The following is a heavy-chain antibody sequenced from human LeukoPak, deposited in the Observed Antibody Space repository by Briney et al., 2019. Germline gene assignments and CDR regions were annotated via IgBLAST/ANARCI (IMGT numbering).Heavy chain of an antibody. Sequence: GGSLTLSCAPSGFTFSSYAMSWVRQAPGKGLEWVSAISGSGGSTYNADSVKGRFTISRDNSKNTLYLQMNSLRAEDTAVYYCAKGSGKYYDSSGYYYWGQGTLVTVSS. CDR2: ISGSGGST. D-gene: IGHD3-22*01. V-gene: IGHV3-23*01. CDR3: AKGSGKYYDSSGYYY. CDR1: GFTFSSYA. J-gene: IGHJ4*02.